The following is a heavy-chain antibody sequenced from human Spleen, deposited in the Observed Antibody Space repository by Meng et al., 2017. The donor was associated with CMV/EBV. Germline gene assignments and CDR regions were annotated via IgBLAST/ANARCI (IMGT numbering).Heavy chain of an antibody. D-gene: IGHD3-9*01. CDR2: INSNSGGT. CDR3: ARELGSRLRYFDWLDYYYYYGMDV. V-gene: IGHV1-2*02. Sequence: ASVKVSCKASGYTFTGYYMHWVRQAPGQGLEWMGWINSNSGGTKYAQKFQSRVTMTRDTSISTAYMELSRLRSDDTAVYYCARELGSRLRYFDWLDYYYYYGMDVWGQGTTVTVSS. CDR1: GYTFTGYY. J-gene: IGHJ6*02.